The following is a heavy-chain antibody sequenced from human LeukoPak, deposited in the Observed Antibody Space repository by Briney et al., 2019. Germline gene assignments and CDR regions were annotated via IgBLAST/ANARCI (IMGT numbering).Heavy chain of an antibody. CDR1: GGSFSGYY. J-gene: IGHJ6*03. Sequence: LSLTCAVYGGSFSGYYWSWIRQPPGKGLEWVSYISSSSSTIYYADSVKGRFTISRDNAKNSLYLQMNSLRAEDTAVYYCAREGQYYVDVWGKGTTVTVSS. CDR3: AREGQYYVDV. V-gene: IGHV3-11*04. CDR2: ISSSSSTI.